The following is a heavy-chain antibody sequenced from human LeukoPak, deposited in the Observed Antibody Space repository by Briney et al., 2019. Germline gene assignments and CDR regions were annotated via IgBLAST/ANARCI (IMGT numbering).Heavy chain of an antibody. V-gene: IGHV3-15*01. J-gene: IGHJ4*02. CDR3: TTGGANYYDSSGQGTHDY. D-gene: IGHD3-22*01. Sequence: PGGSLRLSCAASGFTFSNAWMSWVRRAPGKGLEWVGRIKSKTDGGTTDYAAPVKGRFTISRDDSKNTLYLQMNSLKTEDTAVYYCTTGGANYYDSSGQGTHDYWGQGTLVTVSS. CDR1: GFTFSNAW. CDR2: IKSKTDGGTT.